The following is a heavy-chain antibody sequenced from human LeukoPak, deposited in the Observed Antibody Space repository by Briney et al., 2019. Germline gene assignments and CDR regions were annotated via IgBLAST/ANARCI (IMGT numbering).Heavy chain of an antibody. Sequence: GASVKVSCKASGNTFTSYYIHWVRQAPGQGLEWMGIINPSSGSTNYAQKFQGRVTITRDTSANTFYMELSSLRSEDTAVYYCARQGGSSSTHLDYWGQGTLVTVSS. CDR2: INPSSGST. CDR3: ARQGGSSSTHLDY. CDR1: GNTFTSYY. J-gene: IGHJ4*02. V-gene: IGHV1-46*01. D-gene: IGHD1-26*01.